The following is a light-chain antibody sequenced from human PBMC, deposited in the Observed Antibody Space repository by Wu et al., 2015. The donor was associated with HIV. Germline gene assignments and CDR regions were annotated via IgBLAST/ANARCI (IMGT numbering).Light chain of an antibody. V-gene: IGKV1-39*01. CDR3: QHSFSVPWT. CDR1: QNIGAY. CDR2: AAS. J-gene: IGKJ1*01. Sequence: DIQLTQSPSTLCASVGDRVAITCRSGQNIGAYLNWYQEKPGQAPRLLIYAASSLHSGVPARFSGSGSGTDFTLTISSLQPDDFATYYCQHSFSVPWTFGQGTKVE.